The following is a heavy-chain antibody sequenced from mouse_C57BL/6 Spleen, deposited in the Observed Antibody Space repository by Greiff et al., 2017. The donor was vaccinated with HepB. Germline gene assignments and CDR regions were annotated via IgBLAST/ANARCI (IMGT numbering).Heavy chain of an antibody. V-gene: IGHV5-6*01. D-gene: IGHD3-2*02. J-gene: IGHJ2*01. CDR1: GFTFSSYG. CDR3: ARGDQATYYFDY. Sequence: EVKLVESGGDLVKPGGSLKLSCAASGFTFSSYGMSWVRQTPDKRLEWVATISSGGSYTYYPDSVKGRFTISRDNAKNTLYLQMSSLKSEDTAMYYCARGDQATYYFDYWGQGTTLTVSS. CDR2: ISSGGSYT.